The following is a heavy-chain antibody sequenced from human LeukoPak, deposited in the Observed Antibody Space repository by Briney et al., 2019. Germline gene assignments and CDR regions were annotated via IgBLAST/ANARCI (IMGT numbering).Heavy chain of an antibody. CDR3: ARDPSNYIDY. Sequence: ASVKVSCKASGYTFTGYYMHWVRQAPGQGLEWMGWLNPAGGATNYAQKFQGRVTMTRDTSISTAYMDLSRLRSDDTAIYYCARDPSNYIDYWGQGSLVTVSS. V-gene: IGHV1-2*02. CDR2: LNPAGGAT. CDR1: GYTFTGYY. D-gene: IGHD1-1*01. J-gene: IGHJ4*02.